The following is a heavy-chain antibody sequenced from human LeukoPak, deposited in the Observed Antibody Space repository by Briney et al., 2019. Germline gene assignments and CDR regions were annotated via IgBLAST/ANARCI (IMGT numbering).Heavy chain of an antibody. V-gene: IGHV1-69*05. CDR1: GGTFSSYA. Sequence: GTSVKVSCKASGGTFSSYAISWVRQAPGQGLEWMGGIIPIFGTANYAQKFQGRVTMTRDTSISTAYMELSRLRSDDTAVYYCARDRRGRSPGDGSWGQGTLVTVSS. D-gene: IGHD5-24*01. J-gene: IGHJ5*02. CDR3: ARDRRGRSPGDGS. CDR2: IIPIFGTA.